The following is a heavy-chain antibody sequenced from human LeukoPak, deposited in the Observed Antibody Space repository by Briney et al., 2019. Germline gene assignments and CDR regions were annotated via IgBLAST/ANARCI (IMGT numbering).Heavy chain of an antibody. D-gene: IGHD1-14*01. V-gene: IGHV3-66*01. CDR2: IYSGGST. Sequence: GGSLRLSCAASGVTVSSNYMSWVRQAPGKGLGWVSVIYSGGSTYYADSVKGRFTISRDNSKNTLYLQMNSLRAEDTAVYYCARDKSRNRYYYYYGMDVWGQGTTVTVSS. CDR1: GVTVSSNY. CDR3: ARDKSRNRYYYYYGMDV. J-gene: IGHJ6*02.